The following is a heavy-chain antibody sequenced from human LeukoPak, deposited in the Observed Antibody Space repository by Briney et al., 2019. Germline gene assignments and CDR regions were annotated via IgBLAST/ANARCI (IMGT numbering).Heavy chain of an antibody. Sequence: GGSLRLSCAASGFTFSGSAMHWVRQASGKGLEWVGRIRSKANSYATAYAASVKGRFTISRGDSKNTAYLQMNSLKTEDTAVYYCTRHVKSSSWYDAFDIWGQGTMVTVSS. CDR3: TRHVKSSSWYDAFDI. J-gene: IGHJ3*02. V-gene: IGHV3-73*01. D-gene: IGHD6-13*01. CDR1: GFTFSGSA. CDR2: IRSKANSYAT.